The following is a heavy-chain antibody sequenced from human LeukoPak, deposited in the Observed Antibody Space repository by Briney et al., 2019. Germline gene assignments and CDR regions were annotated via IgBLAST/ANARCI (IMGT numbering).Heavy chain of an antibody. D-gene: IGHD3-22*01. CDR3: ARGVRRNYYDSSGYFRN. V-gene: IGHV6-1*01. CDR2: TYYRSEWYN. J-gene: IGHJ4*02. CDR1: GDSVSSNSAA. Sequence: SQTLSLTCAISGDSVSSNSAAWNWIRQSPSRGLEWLGRTYYRSEWYNDYAESVKSRVTINPDTSKNQFSLLLNSVTPEDTAVYYCARGVRRNYYDSSGYFRNWGQGTLVTVSS.